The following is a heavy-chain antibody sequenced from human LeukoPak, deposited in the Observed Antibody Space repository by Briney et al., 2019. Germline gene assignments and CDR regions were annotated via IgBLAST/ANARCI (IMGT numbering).Heavy chain of an antibody. J-gene: IGHJ3*02. CDR2: IYYSGST. V-gene: IGHV4-31*03. CDR1: GVSISSVGYY. Sequence: PSQTLSLTCTVSGVSISSVGYYWSWIRQHPGKGLEWIGYIYYSGSTYYNPSLKSRVTISVDTSKNQFSLKLSSVTAADTAVYYCARKVGGAFDIWGQGTMVTVSS. CDR3: ARKVGGAFDI.